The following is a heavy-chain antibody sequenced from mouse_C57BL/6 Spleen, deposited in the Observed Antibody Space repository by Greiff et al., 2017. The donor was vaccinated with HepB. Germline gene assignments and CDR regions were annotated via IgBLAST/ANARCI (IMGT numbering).Heavy chain of an antibody. V-gene: IGHV1-80*01. CDR2: IYPGDGDT. D-gene: IGHD1-1*01. J-gene: IGHJ4*01. Sequence: VQVVESGAELVKPGASVKISCKASGYAFSSYWMNWVKQRPGKGLEWIGQIYPGDGDTNYNGKFKGKATLTADKSSSTAYMQLSSLTSEDSAVYFCARFVLLRYYYAMDYWGQGTSVTVSS. CDR3: ARFVLLRYYYAMDY. CDR1: GYAFSSYW.